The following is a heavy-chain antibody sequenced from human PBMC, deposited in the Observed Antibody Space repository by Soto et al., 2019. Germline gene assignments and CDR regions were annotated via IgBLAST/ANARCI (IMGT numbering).Heavy chain of an antibody. Sequence: PGGSLRLSCGASGFTFGNCWLHWVRQAPGEGLVWVSRISGDGSFTRFADSVKGRFTISRDNAKNTLFLQMNSLRVDDTAVYYCARVGGGSGNFDYWGQGTLVTVSS. D-gene: IGHD3-10*01. CDR3: ARVGGGSGNFDY. CDR1: GFTFGNCW. J-gene: IGHJ4*02. CDR2: ISGDGSFT. V-gene: IGHV3-74*01.